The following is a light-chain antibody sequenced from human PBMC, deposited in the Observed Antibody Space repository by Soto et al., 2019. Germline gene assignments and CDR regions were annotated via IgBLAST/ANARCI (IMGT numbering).Light chain of an antibody. J-gene: IGKJ1*01. CDR3: QQYGSSSWT. CDR1: QSVSSSY. CDR2: GAS. Sequence: EIVWTQSPGTLCLSPGERATLSCRASQSVSSSYFAWYQQRFGQAPRLLIYGASSRATGIPDRFSGSGSGTDFTLTISRLEPEDFAVYYCQQYGSSSWTFGQGTKVDIK. V-gene: IGKV3-20*01.